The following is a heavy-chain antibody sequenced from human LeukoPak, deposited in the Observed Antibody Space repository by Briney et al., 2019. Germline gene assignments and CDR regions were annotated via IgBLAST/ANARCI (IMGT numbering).Heavy chain of an antibody. CDR3: ARDVTYYGGDWFDP. J-gene: IGHJ5*02. V-gene: IGHV1-8*01. CDR2: MNPNSGNT. CDR1: GYTFTSYD. D-gene: IGHD4-23*01. Sequence: ASVKVSCKASGYTFTSYDINWVRQATGQGLEWMGWMNPNSGNTGYAQKFQGRVTMTRNTSISTAYMELSSLRAEDTAVYYCARDVTYYGGDWFDPWGQGTLVTVSS.